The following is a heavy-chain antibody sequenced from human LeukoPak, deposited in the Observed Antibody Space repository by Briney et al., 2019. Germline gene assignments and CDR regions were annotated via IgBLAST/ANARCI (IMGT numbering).Heavy chain of an antibody. V-gene: IGHV3-48*03. CDR3: ARGWQQLANWFDP. Sequence: GGSLRLSCAASGFTFSSYEMNWVRQAPGEGLEWVSYISGSGSTKYYTDSVEGRFTISRENAKNSLYLQMNSLRAEDTAVYYCARGWQQLANWFDPWGQGTLVTVSS. D-gene: IGHD6-13*01. J-gene: IGHJ5*02. CDR2: ISGSGSTK. CDR1: GFTFSSYE.